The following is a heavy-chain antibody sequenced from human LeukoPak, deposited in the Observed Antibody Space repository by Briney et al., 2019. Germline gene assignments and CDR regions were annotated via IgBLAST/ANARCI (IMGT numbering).Heavy chain of an antibody. Sequence: ASVKVSCKASGYTFTSYDINWVRQATGQGLEWMGWLNPNSGNTGYAQKFQGRVTITRNTSISTAYMELSSLRSDDTAVYYCSSGGSSRDGYNDYWGQGTLVTVSS. CDR2: LNPNSGNT. J-gene: IGHJ4*02. V-gene: IGHV1-8*03. CDR3: SSGGSSRDGYNDY. CDR1: GYTFTSYD. D-gene: IGHD5-24*01.